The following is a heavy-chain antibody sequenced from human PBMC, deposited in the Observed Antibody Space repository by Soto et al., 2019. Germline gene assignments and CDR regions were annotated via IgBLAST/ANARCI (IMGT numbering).Heavy chain of an antibody. D-gene: IGHD3-3*01. V-gene: IGHV3-48*03. CDR1: GFTFSSYE. CDR2: ISSSSSYI. J-gene: IGHJ6*02. Sequence: EVQLVESGGGLVQPGGSLRLSCAASGFTFSSYEMNWVRQAPGKGLEWVSYISSSSSYIYYADSVKGRFTISRDNAKNSLYLQMNSLRAEDTAVYYCARVRFLEWLRGYYGMDVWGQGTTVTVSS. CDR3: ARVRFLEWLRGYYGMDV.